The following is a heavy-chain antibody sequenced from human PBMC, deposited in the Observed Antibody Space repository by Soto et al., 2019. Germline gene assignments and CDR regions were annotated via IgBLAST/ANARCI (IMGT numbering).Heavy chain of an antibody. CDR1: GYTFTGHY. J-gene: IGHJ4*02. V-gene: IGHV1-2*02. CDR2: IGPESGAT. CDR3: AREGVGDYNWNYGGGFFDY. D-gene: IGHD1-7*01. Sequence: ASVKVSCKTSGYTFTGHYIHWVRQAPQQGPEWMGEIGPESGATRYAQKFRGRVTMTMDTSITTVYMELKNLSPDDTAVYYCAREGVGDYNWNYGGGFFDYWGQGTLVTSPQ.